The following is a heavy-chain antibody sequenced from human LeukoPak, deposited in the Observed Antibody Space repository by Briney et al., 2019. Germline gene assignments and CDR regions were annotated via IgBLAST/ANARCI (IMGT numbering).Heavy chain of an antibody. CDR2: INPNSGDT. D-gene: IGHD2-2*01. CDR1: GYTFTGYY. V-gene: IGHV1-2*06. CDR3: ARDYCSSTSCLFDY. Sequence: ASVKVSCKASGYTFTGYYMHWVRQAPGQGLEWMGRINPNSGDTNYAQKFQGRVAMTRDTSISTAFMELTRLRSDDTAVYYCARDYCSSTSCLFDYWGQGALVTVSS. J-gene: IGHJ4*02.